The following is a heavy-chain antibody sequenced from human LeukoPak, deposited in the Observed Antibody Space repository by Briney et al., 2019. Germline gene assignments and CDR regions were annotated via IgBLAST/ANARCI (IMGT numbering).Heavy chain of an antibody. CDR2: VSAHGVDR. D-gene: IGHD5-18*01. CDR1: GFAFSSYA. Sequence: GGSLRLSCAASGFAFSSYAMHWVRQAPGKGLEWLAVVSAHGVDRFYADSVKGRFTISKDISKNTPSLQMNSLGVGDTGLYYCARDFGGYSYGHTGGAFDIWGQGTMVTVSS. J-gene: IGHJ3*02. V-gene: IGHV3-30*04. CDR3: ARDFGGYSYGHTGGAFDI.